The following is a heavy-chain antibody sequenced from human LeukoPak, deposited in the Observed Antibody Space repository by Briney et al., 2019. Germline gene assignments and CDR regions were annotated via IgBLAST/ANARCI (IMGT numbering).Heavy chain of an antibody. D-gene: IGHD6-19*01. CDR3: ARVGSSGWFYYFDY. CDR1: GYTFTGYY. J-gene: IGHJ4*02. CDR2: INPNSGGT. Sequence: ASVKVSCKASGYTFTGYYMHWVRQAPGQGLEWMGWINPNSGGTNYAQKFQGWVTMTRDTSISTAYMELSRLRSDDTAVYYCARVGSSGWFYYFDYWGQGTLVTVSS. V-gene: IGHV1-2*04.